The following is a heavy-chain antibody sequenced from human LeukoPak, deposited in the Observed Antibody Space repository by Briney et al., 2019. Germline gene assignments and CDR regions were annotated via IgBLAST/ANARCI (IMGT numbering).Heavy chain of an antibody. J-gene: IGHJ1*01. CDR1: GYTFTTFF. V-gene: IGHV1-46*01. CDR2: INPSGGTT. D-gene: IGHD6-13*01. Sequence: ASVKVSCKASGYTFTTFFMHWVRQAPGQGLEWMGIINPSGGTTTYAQKFQGRVSLTRDMSTSTVYMELSSLTSEDTAVYYCARIGISARGTNFHHWGQGTLVTVSS. CDR3: ARIGISARGTNFHH.